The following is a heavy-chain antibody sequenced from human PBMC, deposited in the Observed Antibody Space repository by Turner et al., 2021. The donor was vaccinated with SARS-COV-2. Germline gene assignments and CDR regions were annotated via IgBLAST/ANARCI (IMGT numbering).Heavy chain of an antibody. CDR3: ARGLYDFWSAYRY. D-gene: IGHD3-3*01. CDR2: ISSSSSYI. CDR1: GFTFSIYT. J-gene: IGHJ4*02. Sequence: EVQLVESGGGLVKPGGSLRLSCAASGFTFSIYTMNWVRQAPGKGLEWFSSISSSSSYIYYADSVKGRFTISRDNAKNSLYLQMNSLRAEDTAVYYCARGLYDFWSAYRYWGQGTLVTVSS. V-gene: IGHV3-21*01.